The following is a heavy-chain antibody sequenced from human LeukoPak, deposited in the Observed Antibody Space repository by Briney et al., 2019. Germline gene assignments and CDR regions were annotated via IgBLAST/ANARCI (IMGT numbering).Heavy chain of an antibody. J-gene: IGHJ4*02. CDR1: GFTFSSYT. CDR3: ARALYDYVWGSYHH. CDR2: ITTGGPNT. D-gene: IGHD3-16*02. Sequence: GGSLRLSCTASGFTFSSYTMSWVRQAPGKGLRWVSTITTGGPNTYYADSVKGRFTVSRDDSKNTLYLQMNSLRAEGTAVYYCARALYDYVWGSYHHWGQGTLVTVSS. V-gene: IGHV3-23*01.